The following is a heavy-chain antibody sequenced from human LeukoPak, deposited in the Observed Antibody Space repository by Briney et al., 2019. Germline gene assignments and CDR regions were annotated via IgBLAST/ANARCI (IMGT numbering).Heavy chain of an antibody. CDR1: GYTFTGYY. D-gene: IGHD3-16*01. CDR2: INPNSGGT. V-gene: IGHV1-2*02. Sequence: ASVKVSCKASGYTFTGYYMHWVRQAPGQGLEWMGWINPNSGGTNYAQKFQGRVTMTRDTSISTAYMELSRLRSDDTAAYYCARVRYDYVWGSYFHYWGQGTLVTVSS. CDR3: ARVRYDYVWGSYFHY. J-gene: IGHJ4*02.